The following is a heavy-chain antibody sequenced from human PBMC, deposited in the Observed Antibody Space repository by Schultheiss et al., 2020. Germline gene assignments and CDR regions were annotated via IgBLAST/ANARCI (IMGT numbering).Heavy chain of an antibody. Sequence: WGSLRLSCAASGFTFSSYGMHWVRQAPGKGLEWVAVISYDGSNKYYADSVKGRFTISRDNSKNTLYLQMNSLRAEDTAVYYCARETIVATMGNYYYYGMNVWGQGTTVTV. D-gene: IGHD5-12*01. V-gene: IGHV3-30*03. CDR3: ARETIVATMGNYYYYGMNV. CDR2: ISYDGSNK. J-gene: IGHJ6*02. CDR1: GFTFSSYG.